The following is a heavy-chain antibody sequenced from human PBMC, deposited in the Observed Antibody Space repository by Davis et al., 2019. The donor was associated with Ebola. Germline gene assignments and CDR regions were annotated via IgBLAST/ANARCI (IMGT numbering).Heavy chain of an antibody. J-gene: IGHJ3*02. V-gene: IGHV3-48*03. CDR3: ARGIARRGAFDI. CDR1: GFTFSSYE. Sequence: PGGSLRLSCAASGFTFSSYEMNWVRQAPGKGLEWVSYISSSGSTIYYADSVKGRFTISRDNAKNSLYLQMNSLRAEDTAVYYCARGIARRGAFDIWGQGTMVTVSS. D-gene: IGHD1-14*01. CDR2: ISSSGSTI.